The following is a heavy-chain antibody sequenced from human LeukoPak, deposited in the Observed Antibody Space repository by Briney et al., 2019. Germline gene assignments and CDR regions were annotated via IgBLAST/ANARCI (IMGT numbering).Heavy chain of an antibody. CDR3: ARGPSYCDF. Sequence: SETLSLTCTVSGGSISSDGFYWSWVRQHPGKGLEWIGYISYSGSTYYNPSLKSRVSVSLDTSKSQFSLKLTSVTAADTAVYFCARGPSYCDFWGQGTLVTVSS. J-gene: IGHJ4*02. V-gene: IGHV4-31*03. CDR1: GGSISSDGFY. CDR2: ISYSGST.